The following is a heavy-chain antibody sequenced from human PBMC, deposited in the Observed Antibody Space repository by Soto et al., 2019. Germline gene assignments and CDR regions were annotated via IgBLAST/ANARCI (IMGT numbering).Heavy chain of an antibody. J-gene: IGHJ4*02. CDR2: IHYTGST. CDR3: ARHGCGYNPLDF. Sequence: SETLSLTCTVSGGSISSYCWSWIRQSPGKGLEWVGYIHYTGSTNYNPSLKSRVTISADTSKNQFSLKLRSVTAADTAVYYCARHGCGYNPLDFSGQGTLVTVSS. V-gene: IGHV4-59*08. D-gene: IGHD5-12*01. CDR1: GGSISSYC.